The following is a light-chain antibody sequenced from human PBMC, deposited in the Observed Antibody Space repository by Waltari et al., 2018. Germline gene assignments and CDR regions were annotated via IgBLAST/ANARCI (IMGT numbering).Light chain of an antibody. CDR3: QQSYSTPRT. CDR2: SAS. V-gene: IGKV6-21*01. Sequence: DIVMTQSPDFQSVTPHERVTITCRARRAIGRSLHWYQQKPGQPPKLLITSASESFSGVPSRFTGSGSGTDFTLTISSLQPEDFATYYCQQSYSTPRTFGPGTKVDMK. J-gene: IGKJ3*01. CDR1: RAIGRS.